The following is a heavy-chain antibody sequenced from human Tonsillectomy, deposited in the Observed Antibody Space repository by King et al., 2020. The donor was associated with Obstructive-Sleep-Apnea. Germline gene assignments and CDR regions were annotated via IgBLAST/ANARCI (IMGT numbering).Heavy chain of an antibody. Sequence: QLQESGPGLVKPSETLSLTCTVSGVSISSSTFYWGWIRQPPGKGLEWIGNIYYSGSTYYNPSLKSRVTISVDTSNNPFSLNLSSVTAADTAVYYCARGTDLVVVVTNDSDAFDIWGQGTMVTVSS. J-gene: IGHJ3*02. CDR1: GVSISSSTFY. CDR2: IYYSGST. D-gene: IGHD2-15*01. CDR3: ARGTDLVVVVTNDSDAFDI. V-gene: IGHV4-39*07.